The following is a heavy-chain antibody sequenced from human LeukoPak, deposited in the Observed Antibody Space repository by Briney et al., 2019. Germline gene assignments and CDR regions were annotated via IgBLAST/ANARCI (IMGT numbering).Heavy chain of an antibody. CDR1: GFTFSSYW. J-gene: IGHJ3*02. V-gene: IGHV3-7*01. CDR2: IKQDGCEK. CDR3: ARDRLGYCSGGSCYPPDAFDI. D-gene: IGHD2-15*01. Sequence: GGSLRLSCAASGFTFSSYWMSWVRQAPGRGLEGVANIKQDGCEKYYVDSVKGRFTISRDNAKNSLYLQMNSLRAEDTAVYYCARDRLGYCSGGSCYPPDAFDIWGQGTMVTVSS.